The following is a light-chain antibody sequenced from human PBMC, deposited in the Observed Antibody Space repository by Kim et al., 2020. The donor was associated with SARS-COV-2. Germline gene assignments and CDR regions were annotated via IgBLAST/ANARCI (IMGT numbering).Light chain of an antibody. V-gene: IGKV1-17*01. J-gene: IGKJ2*01. CDR1: HDIRYD. CDR2: AAS. Sequence: SASVGNRVTITGRARHDIRYDLGWYQQKPGKAPKRLIYAASSLQSGIPTRFSGIGSGTECTRTIISLQPEDFATLYWLQHNSYPYTFGQGTKLEI. CDR3: LQHNSYPYT.